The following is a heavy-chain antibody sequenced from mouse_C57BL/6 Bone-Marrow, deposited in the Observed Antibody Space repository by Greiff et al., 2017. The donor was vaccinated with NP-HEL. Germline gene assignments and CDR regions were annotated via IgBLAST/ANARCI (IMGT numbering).Heavy chain of an antibody. J-gene: IGHJ4*01. V-gene: IGHV2-5*01. CDR2: IWRGGST. CDR1: GFSLTSYG. CDR3: ANYYYGSPYAMDY. D-gene: IGHD1-1*01. Sequence: VQLQQSGPGLVQPSQSLSITCTVSGFSLTSYGVHWVRQSPGKGLEWLGVIWRGGSTDYNAAFMSRLSITKDNSKSQVFFKMNSLQADDTAIYYCANYYYGSPYAMDYWGQGTSVTVSS.